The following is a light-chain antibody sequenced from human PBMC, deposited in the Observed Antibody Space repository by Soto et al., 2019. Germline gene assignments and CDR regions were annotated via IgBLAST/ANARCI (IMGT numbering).Light chain of an antibody. CDR3: QQYDHLPWT. J-gene: IGKJ1*01. CDR1: PDITNF. Sequence: DIKMTQSPSSLSASVGDRVTITCQASPDITNFLNWYQQKPGKAPKLLIYAVSNLETGVPSRFSGGGSGADFTLTISSLQPEDVATYYCQQYDHLPWTFGQGTKVEIK. V-gene: IGKV1-33*01. CDR2: AVS.